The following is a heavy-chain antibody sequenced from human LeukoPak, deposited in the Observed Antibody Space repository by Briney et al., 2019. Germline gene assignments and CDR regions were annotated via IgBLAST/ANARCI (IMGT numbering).Heavy chain of an antibody. CDR2: IYYSGST. V-gene: IGHV4-59*01. CDR1: GGSISSYY. Sequence: PSETLSLTCTVSGGSISSYYWSWIRQPPGKGLEWIGYIYYSGSTNYNPSRKSRVTISVDTSKNQFSLKLSSVTAADTAVYYCARDVAYYDILTGYSQGDWFDPWGQGTLVTVSS. CDR3: ARDVAYYDILTGYSQGDWFDP. D-gene: IGHD3-9*01. J-gene: IGHJ5*02.